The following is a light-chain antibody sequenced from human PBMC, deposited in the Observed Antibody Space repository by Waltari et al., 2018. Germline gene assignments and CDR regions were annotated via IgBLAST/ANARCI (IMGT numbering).Light chain of an antibody. CDR3: QQYNNWPPWT. Sequence: ETVLTQSPATLSVSPGERAPLSCRTSRTISSNVAWYQQKPGQSPRLLIYGASIRATGVPARFSGSGSGTQFTLTIHSLQSEDFAVYYCQQYNNWPPWTFGQGTKVEIK. V-gene: IGKV3-15*01. J-gene: IGKJ1*01. CDR1: RTISSN. CDR2: GAS.